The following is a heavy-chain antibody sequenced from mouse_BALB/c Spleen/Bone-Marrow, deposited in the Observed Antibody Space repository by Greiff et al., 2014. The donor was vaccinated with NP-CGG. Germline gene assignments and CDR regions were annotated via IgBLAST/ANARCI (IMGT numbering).Heavy chain of an antibody. Sequence: VQLQQSGPELVKPGASVKMSCKASGYTFTSYVIHWVKQKPGQSLEWIGYINPYNDATKFNQRFKGKATLTADKSSSTDYMVLSGLTAEDSAVYYCARKGVDYFDYWGQGTTLTVSS. CDR2: INPYNDAT. CDR3: ARKGVDYFDY. CDR1: GYTFTSYV. J-gene: IGHJ2*01. V-gene: IGHV1-14*01.